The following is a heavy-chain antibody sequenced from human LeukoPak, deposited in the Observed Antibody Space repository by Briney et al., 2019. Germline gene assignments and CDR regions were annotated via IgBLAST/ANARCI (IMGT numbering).Heavy chain of an antibody. Sequence: HPGGSLRLSCTASGFTFGDYAMSWIRQAPGKGLEWVGFIRSKAYGETADYAASVKGRFTISRDDSKATAYLQMNSLKTEDTAVYHCTRDRGAYNLYDYWGQGTLVTVSS. CDR3: TRDRGAYNLYDY. D-gene: IGHD1-1*01. CDR2: IRSKAYGETA. CDR1: GFTFGDYA. V-gene: IGHV3-49*03. J-gene: IGHJ4*02.